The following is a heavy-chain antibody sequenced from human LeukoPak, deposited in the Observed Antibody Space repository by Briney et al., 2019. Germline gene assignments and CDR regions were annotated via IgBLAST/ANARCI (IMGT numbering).Heavy chain of an antibody. CDR2: ISKDGSST. Sequence: GGSLRLSCATSGFTFSNYWMCWVRQAPGKGLEWVSRISKDGSSTYYADSVKGRFTISRDNAKNTLYLQMNSLRAEDTAVYYCARDEVGVGATHDYWGQGTLVTVSS. V-gene: IGHV3-74*01. J-gene: IGHJ4*02. CDR3: ARDEVGVGATHDY. D-gene: IGHD1-26*01. CDR1: GFTFSNYW.